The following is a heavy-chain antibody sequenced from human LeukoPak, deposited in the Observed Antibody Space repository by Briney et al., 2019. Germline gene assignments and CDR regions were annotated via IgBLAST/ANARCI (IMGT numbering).Heavy chain of an antibody. CDR2: INPNSGGT. J-gene: IGHJ4*02. CDR3: ARGGNYYDSSGFDY. Sequence: GASVKVSCKAPGYTFTGYYMHWVRQAPGQGLEWMGWINPNSGGTNYAQKFQGRVTMSRDTSISTAYMELSRLRSDDTAVYYCARGGNYYDSSGFDYWGQGTLVTVSS. CDR1: GYTFTGYY. V-gene: IGHV1-2*02. D-gene: IGHD3-22*01.